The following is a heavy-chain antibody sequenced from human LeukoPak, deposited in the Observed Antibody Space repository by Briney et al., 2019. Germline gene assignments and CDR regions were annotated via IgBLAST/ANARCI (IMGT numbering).Heavy chain of an antibody. J-gene: IGHJ4*02. CDR1: GFTFSTFA. CDR3: ARSAAAGRIVATFGY. D-gene: IGHD5-12*01. CDR2: LSYDGSSK. V-gene: IGHV3-30*04. Sequence: GRSLRLSCAASGFTFSTFAMHWVRQAPGKGLEGVAILSYDGSSKYYADSVKGRFTISRDNSKKTLYLQMNSLRTEDTAVYYCARSAAAGRIVATFGYWGQGTLVTVSS.